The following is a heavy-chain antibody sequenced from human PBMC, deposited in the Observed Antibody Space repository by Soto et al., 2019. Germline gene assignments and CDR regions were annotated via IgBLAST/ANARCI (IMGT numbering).Heavy chain of an antibody. CDR1: GGSVRSGSHY. D-gene: IGHD1-1*01. CDR3: ARDRPAHLNSFDAFDI. Sequence: ETLSLTCTVSGGSVRSGSHYWSWIRQPPGKGLEWIAYISHTGSTDYNPSLKSRVTISLNMSKNQFSLRLGSVTAADTALYYCARDRPAHLNSFDAFDIWGQGTVVTVSS. V-gene: IGHV4-61*01. CDR2: ISHTGST. J-gene: IGHJ3*02.